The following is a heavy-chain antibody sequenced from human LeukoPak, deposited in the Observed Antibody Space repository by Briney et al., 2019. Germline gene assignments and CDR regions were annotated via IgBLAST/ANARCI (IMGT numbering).Heavy chain of an antibody. Sequence: GGSLRLSCTASGFTFSSYAMTWVRQAPGKGLEWVSGISGSGSSTYYADSVEGRFTISRDNSRNTLYLQMSSLRAEDTAVSYCAKDGGYSTNIYYMDVWGKGTTVTVSS. D-gene: IGHD5-12*01. CDR1: GFTFSSYA. CDR2: ISGSGSST. J-gene: IGHJ6*03. CDR3: AKDGGYSTNIYYMDV. V-gene: IGHV3-23*01.